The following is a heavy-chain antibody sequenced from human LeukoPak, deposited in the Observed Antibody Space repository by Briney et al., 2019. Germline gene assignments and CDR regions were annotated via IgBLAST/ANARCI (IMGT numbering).Heavy chain of an antibody. V-gene: IGHV1-46*01. J-gene: IGHJ4*02. Sequence: GASVKVSCKASGYTFTSYYMHWVRQAPGQGLEWMGIINPSGGSTSYAQKFQGRVTMTRDTSTSTVYMELSSLRSEDTAVYYCARGLRAYGDYGGGDYWGQGTLVTVSS. CDR2: INPSGGST. CDR3: ARGLRAYGDYGGGDY. D-gene: IGHD4-17*01. CDR1: GYTFTSYY.